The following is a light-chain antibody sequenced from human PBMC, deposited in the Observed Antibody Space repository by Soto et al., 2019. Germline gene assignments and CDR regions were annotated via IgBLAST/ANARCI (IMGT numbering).Light chain of an antibody. CDR3: TSFTISSTVL. CDR2: EVS. J-gene: IGLJ2*01. CDR1: SSDVGYYNY. Sequence: QSALTQPASVSGSPGQSITISCTGTSSDVGYYNYVSWYQQYPGKAPKLMIYEVSNRPSGVSNRFSGSKSGNTASLTISGLQSEDEADYYCTSFTISSTVLFGGGTQLTVL. V-gene: IGLV2-14*01.